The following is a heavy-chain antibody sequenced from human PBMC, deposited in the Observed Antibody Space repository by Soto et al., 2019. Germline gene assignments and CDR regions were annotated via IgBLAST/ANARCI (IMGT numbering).Heavy chain of an antibody. CDR3: ARCWGYYYYMDV. D-gene: IGHD7-27*01. CDR1: GFTFSSYA. CDR2: ISYDGSNK. Sequence: GGSLRLSCAASGFTFSSYAMHWVRQAPGKGLEWVAVISYDGSNKYYADSVKGRFTISRDNAKNSLYLQMNSLRAEDTAVYYCARCWGYYYYMDVWGKGTTVTVSS. J-gene: IGHJ6*03. V-gene: IGHV3-30-3*01.